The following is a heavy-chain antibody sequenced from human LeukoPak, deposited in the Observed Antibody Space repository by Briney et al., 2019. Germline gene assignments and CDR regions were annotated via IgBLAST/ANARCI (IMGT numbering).Heavy chain of an antibody. Sequence: SETLSLTCTVSGGSISSYYWSWIRQPPGKGLEWIGYIYYSGSTNYNPSLKSRVTISVDTSKNQFSLKLSSVTAADTAVYYCAREADYYDSSGPLVGYYFDYWGQGTLVTVSS. CDR1: GGSISSYY. V-gene: IGHV4-59*01. CDR3: AREADYYDSSGPLVGYYFDY. D-gene: IGHD3-22*01. J-gene: IGHJ4*02. CDR2: IYYSGST.